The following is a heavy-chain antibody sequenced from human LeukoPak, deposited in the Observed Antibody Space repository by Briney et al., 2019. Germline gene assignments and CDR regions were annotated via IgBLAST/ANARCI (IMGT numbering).Heavy chain of an antibody. CDR3: ARHGSGRNNFDPLDH. J-gene: IGHJ4*02. V-gene: IGHV3-33*01. CDR2: IWYDGSVT. Sequence: GRSLRLSCAASGFSFNGYGMHWVRQAPGKGLEWVAIIWYDGSVTYYEDSVKGRFTISRDNSKSTLYLQMDSLRAEDTAVYYCARHGSGRNNFDPLDHWGQGTLVTVSS. CDR1: GFSFNGYG. D-gene: IGHD1-26*01.